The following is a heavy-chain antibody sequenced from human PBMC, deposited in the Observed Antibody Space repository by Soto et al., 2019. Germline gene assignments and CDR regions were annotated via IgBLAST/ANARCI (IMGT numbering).Heavy chain of an antibody. Sequence: QVQRVESGGGVVQPGMSLRLSCAASGFTFSSYGMHWVRQAPGKGLEWVAVISFDGSNKYHADSVKGRFTISRDNSKNTLYLQMNSLRAEDTAVYYCARADDSSGYYSYYFDSWGQGTLVTVSS. J-gene: IGHJ4*02. CDR2: ISFDGSNK. CDR1: GFTFSSYG. V-gene: IGHV3-30-3*01. CDR3: ARADDSSGYYSYYFDS. D-gene: IGHD3-22*01.